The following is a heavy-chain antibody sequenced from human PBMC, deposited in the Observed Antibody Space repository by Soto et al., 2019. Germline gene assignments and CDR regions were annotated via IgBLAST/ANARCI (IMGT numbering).Heavy chain of an antibody. V-gene: IGHV1-69*13. CDR2: IIPIFGTA. CDR1: GGTFSSYA. Sequence: SVKVSCKAFGGTFSSYAISWVRQAPGQGLEWMGGIIPIFGTANYAQKFQGRVTITADESTSTAYMELSSLRSEDTAVYYCARRIYDFGYYGMDVWGQGTTVTVSS. J-gene: IGHJ6*02. CDR3: ARRIYDFGYYGMDV. D-gene: IGHD3-3*01.